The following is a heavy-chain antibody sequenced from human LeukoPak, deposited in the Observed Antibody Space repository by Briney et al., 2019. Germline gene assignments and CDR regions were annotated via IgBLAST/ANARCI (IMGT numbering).Heavy chain of an antibody. V-gene: IGHV3-48*03. CDR3: ARGHSSGWSNFDC. CDR2: ISSSGSTI. J-gene: IGHJ4*02. Sequence: PGGSLRLSCAASGFTFSSYEMNWVRQAPGKGLEWVSYISSSGSTIYYADSVKGRFTISRDNPKTSLYLQMSSLRAEDTAVYYCARGHSSGWSNFDCWGLGTLVTVSS. CDR1: GFTFSSYE. D-gene: IGHD6-19*01.